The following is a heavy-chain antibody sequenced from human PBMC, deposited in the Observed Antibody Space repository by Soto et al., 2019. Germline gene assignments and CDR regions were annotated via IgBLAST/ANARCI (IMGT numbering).Heavy chain of an antibody. J-gene: IGHJ4*02. Sequence: GGSLRLSCAASGFTFSSYEMNWVRQAPGKGLEWVSYISSSGSTIYYADSVKGRFTIPRDNAKNSLYLQMNSLRAEDTAVYYCARGLGVVTPDYWGQGTLVTVSS. CDR3: ARGLGVVTPDY. V-gene: IGHV3-48*03. D-gene: IGHD2-21*02. CDR2: ISSSGSTI. CDR1: GFTFSSYE.